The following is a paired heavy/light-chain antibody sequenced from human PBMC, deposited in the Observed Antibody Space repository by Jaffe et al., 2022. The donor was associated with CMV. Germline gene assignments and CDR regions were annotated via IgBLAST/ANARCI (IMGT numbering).Light chain of an antibody. CDR3: QQYGNSPPT. CDR2: GAS. J-gene: IGKJ4*01. V-gene: IGKV3-20*01. Sequence: ETVLKQSPDTLSLSPGERATLSCRASESVRSRYLAWYQDKPGQAPRLLIYGASSRATGIPDRFSGGGSETDVTLTISRLEPEDFAVYYCQQYGNSPPTFGGGTRVEIK. CDR1: ESVRSRY.
Heavy chain of an antibody. V-gene: IGHV3-23*01. CDR1: GFNFNLYG. D-gene: IGHD1-26*01. CDR2: IDGGGDNT. CDR3: AKEVEYIGSPLFEY. J-gene: IGHJ4*02. Sequence: EVHLSESGGGFVQPGGSLRLSCAASGFNFNLYGMSWVRQSPGKGPEWVAGIDGGGDNTYYADSVRGRFTISRDNSKNTLFLQMSSLRAEDTAVYYCAKEVEYIGSPLFEYWGQGVLVIVST.